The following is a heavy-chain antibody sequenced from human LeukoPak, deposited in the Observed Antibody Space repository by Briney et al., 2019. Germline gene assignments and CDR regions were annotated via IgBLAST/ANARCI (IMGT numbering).Heavy chain of an antibody. V-gene: IGHV3-7*01. J-gene: IGHJ4*02. D-gene: IGHD2/OR15-2a*01. CDR3: AKLLGSATTYDY. Sequence: PGGSLRLSCAASGFTFTNSYMSWVRQAPGKGLEWVATLWPDGGAVHYLDSVKGRFTIFRDNAENSLYLQMNSLTVGDTAVYYCAKLLGSATTYDYWGQGTLVTVSS. CDR2: LWPDGGAV. CDR1: GFTFTNSY.